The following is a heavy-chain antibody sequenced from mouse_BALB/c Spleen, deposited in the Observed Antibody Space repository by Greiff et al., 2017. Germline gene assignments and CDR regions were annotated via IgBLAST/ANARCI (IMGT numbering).Heavy chain of an antibody. Sequence: VQLVESGGGLVKPGGSLKLSCAASGFTFSDYYMYWVRQTPEKRLEWVATISDGGSYTYYPDSVKGRFTISRDNAKNNLYLQMSSLKSEDTAMYYCARMEGNYGPWFAYWGQGTLVTVSA. V-gene: IGHV5-4*02. CDR3: ARMEGNYGPWFAY. CDR1: GFTFSDYY. CDR2: ISDGGSYT. D-gene: IGHD2-1*01. J-gene: IGHJ3*01.